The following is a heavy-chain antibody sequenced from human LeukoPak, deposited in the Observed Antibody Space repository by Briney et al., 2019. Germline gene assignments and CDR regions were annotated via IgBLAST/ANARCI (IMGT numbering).Heavy chain of an antibody. D-gene: IGHD3-10*01. Sequence: GGSLRLSCAASGFTFSSYWMSWVRRAPGKGLEWVANIKQDGSEKYYVDSVKGRFTISRDNAKNSLYLQMNSLRAEDTAVYYCARERNYYGSGSYYNWFDPWGQGTLVTVSS. V-gene: IGHV3-7*01. CDR1: GFTFSSYW. CDR3: ARERNYYGSGSYYNWFDP. J-gene: IGHJ5*02. CDR2: IKQDGSEK.